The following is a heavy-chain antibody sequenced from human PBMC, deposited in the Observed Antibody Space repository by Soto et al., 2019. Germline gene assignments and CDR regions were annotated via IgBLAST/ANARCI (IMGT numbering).Heavy chain of an antibody. Sequence: ASVKVSCKASGDTFTSYDINWVRQAPGQGLEWVGWINPTSEYTAHAQKFQGRVTLTREISTATAYMELSSLTSEDTAVYFCARQVHNGYSSDWGTGTKGSVSS. CDR2: INPTSEYT. V-gene: IGHV1-8*01. CDR1: GDTFTSYD. J-gene: IGHJ4*02. CDR3: ARQVHNGYSSD. D-gene: IGHD2-15*01.